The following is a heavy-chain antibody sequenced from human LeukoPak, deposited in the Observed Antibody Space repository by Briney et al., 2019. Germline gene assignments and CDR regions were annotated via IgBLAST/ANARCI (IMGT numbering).Heavy chain of an antibody. D-gene: IGHD3-3*01. J-gene: IGHJ6*02. V-gene: IGHV5-51*01. CDR1: GYSFTSYW. CDR3: ARARHYDFWSGYYPLSYYYYGMDV. Sequence: GESLKISCQSSGYSFTSYWIGWVRQMPGKGLEWMGIIYPGDSDTRYSPSFQGQVTISADKSISTAYLQWSSLKASDTAMYYCARARHYDFWSGYYPLSYYYYGMDVWGQGTTVTVSS. CDR2: IYPGDSDT.